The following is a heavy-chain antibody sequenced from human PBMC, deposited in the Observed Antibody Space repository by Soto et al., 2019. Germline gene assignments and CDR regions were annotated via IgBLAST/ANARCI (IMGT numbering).Heavy chain of an antibody. D-gene: IGHD3-22*01. CDR2: ISAYNGNT. CDR3: AREEYYDSSGYYPIDY. CDR1: GYTFTSYG. J-gene: IGHJ4*02. Sequence: ALVKVSCKASGYTFTSYGISWVRQAPGQGLEWMGWISAYNGNTNYAQKLQGRVTMTTDTSTSTAYMELRSLRSDDTAVYYCAREEYYDSSGYYPIDYWGQGTLVTVSS. V-gene: IGHV1-18*01.